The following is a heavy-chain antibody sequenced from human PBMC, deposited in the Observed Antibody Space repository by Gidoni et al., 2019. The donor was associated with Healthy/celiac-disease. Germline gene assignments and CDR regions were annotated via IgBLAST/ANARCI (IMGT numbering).Heavy chain of an antibody. CDR3: ARYRGLYSSSGSYYYYGMDV. D-gene: IGHD6-6*01. Sequence: QVQLVESGGGVVQRGRSLRLSCAASGFSFSRCGMHWVRQAPGKGLGWVAVIWYDGSNKYYADSVKGRFTISRDNSKNTLYLQMNSLRAEDTAVYYCARYRGLYSSSGSYYYYGMDVWGQGTTVTVSS. CDR1: GFSFSRCG. CDR2: IWYDGSNK. J-gene: IGHJ6*02. V-gene: IGHV3-33*01.